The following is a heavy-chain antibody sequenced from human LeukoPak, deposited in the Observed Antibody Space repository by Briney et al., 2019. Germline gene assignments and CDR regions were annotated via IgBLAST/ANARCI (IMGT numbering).Heavy chain of an antibody. J-gene: IGHJ4*02. CDR2: INPKTGGT. CDR1: GYTFTSSY. D-gene: IGHD6-13*01. Sequence: ASEKVSCKASGYTFTSSYMHWVRQAPGQGLEWMGRINPKTGGTNFAQKFQGRVTMTRDTSISTTYMELSSLRSDDTAVYYCAGGSSSWYGGYWGQGTLVTVSS. CDR3: AGGSSSWYGGY. V-gene: IGHV1-2*06.